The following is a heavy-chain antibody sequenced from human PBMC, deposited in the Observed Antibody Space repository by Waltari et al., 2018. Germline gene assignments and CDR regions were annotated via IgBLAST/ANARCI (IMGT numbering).Heavy chain of an antibody. J-gene: IGHJ4*02. CDR2: INPKSGNT. D-gene: IGHD3-3*01. CDR1: GYPSSDYD. CDR3: ARVHYDFWSGYYI. V-gene: IGHV1-8*02. Sequence: QMQLVQSGAEVKNPGASVKGSCTAYGYPSSDYDINWVRQATGHGLECMGWINPKSGNTVSAQNFQDRVTITRDPSTSTVYMELSSLRSDDAAVYYCARVHYDFWSGYYIWGQGTLVTVPS.